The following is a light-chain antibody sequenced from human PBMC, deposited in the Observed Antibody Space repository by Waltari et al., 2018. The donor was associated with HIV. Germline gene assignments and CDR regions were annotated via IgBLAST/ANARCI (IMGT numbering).Light chain of an antibody. CDR3: CSYTSAATWV. CDR1: NRDIGSYDL. CDR2: EVS. V-gene: IGLV2-14*01. J-gene: IGLJ3*02. Sequence: QSALTQPASVSGSRGQSITIPCTGTNRDIGSYDLVPWYQQHPGDAPTLIIYEVSYRPSGVSDRFSGSKSINAASLTISGLQADDEADYYCCSYTSAATWVFGGGTKVTVL.